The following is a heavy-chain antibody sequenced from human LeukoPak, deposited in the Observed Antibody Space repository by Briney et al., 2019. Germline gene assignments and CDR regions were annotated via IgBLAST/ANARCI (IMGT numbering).Heavy chain of an antibody. Sequence: SVKVSCKASGGTFSSYAISWVRQAPGQGLEWMGGIIPIFGTANYAQKFQGRVTITADESTSTAYMELRSLTSDGTAVYYCVRDYNYVPDYWGQETLVTVSS. CDR1: GGTFSSYA. J-gene: IGHJ4*02. CDR3: VRDYNYVPDY. CDR2: IIPIFGTA. V-gene: IGHV1-69*13. D-gene: IGHD3-16*01.